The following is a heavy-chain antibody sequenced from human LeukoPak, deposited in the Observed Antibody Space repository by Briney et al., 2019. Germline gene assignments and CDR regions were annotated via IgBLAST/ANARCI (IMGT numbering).Heavy chain of an antibody. V-gene: IGHV3-21*01. D-gene: IGHD2-2*01. J-gene: IGHJ4*02. Sequence: GGSLTLSCAASGFTFSSYSMNWVGQAPAKGLEGVSSISSSSYIYYADSVKGRFTISRDNANNSLYLQMNSLRAEDTAVYYCARGTDFDYWGEGTLVTVSS. CDR2: ISSSSYI. CDR1: GFTFSSYS. CDR3: ARGTDFDY.